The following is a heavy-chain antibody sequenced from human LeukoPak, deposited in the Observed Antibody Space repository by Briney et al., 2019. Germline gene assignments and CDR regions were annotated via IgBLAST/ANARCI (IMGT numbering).Heavy chain of an antibody. D-gene: IGHD6-13*01. Sequence: SETLSLTCTVSAGSITSYYWSWIRQPPGKGLEWIGYIYYSGSTNYNPSLKSRVTISVDTSKNQFSLKLSSVTAADTAVYYCARDGGGQQQLVRYDYWGQGTLVTASS. V-gene: IGHV4-59*01. CDR2: IYYSGST. J-gene: IGHJ4*02. CDR3: ARDGGGQQQLVRYDY. CDR1: AGSITSYY.